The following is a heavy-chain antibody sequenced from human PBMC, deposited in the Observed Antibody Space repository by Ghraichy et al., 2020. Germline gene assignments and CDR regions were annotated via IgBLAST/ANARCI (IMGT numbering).Heavy chain of an antibody. J-gene: IGHJ3*02. CDR3: AKEWGYAFDI. Sequence: GSLRLSCAASGFTFSSYGMHWVPQAPGKGLEWGPVISYDGSNKYYADSVKGRFTISRDNSKNTLYLQMNSLRAEDTAVYYCAKEWGYAFDIWGQGTMVTVSS. D-gene: IGHD3-16*01. CDR1: GFTFSSYG. V-gene: IGHV3-30*18. CDR2: ISYDGSNK.